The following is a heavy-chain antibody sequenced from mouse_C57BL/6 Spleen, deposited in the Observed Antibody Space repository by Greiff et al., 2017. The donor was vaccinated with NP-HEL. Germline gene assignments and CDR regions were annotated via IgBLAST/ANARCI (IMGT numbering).Heavy chain of an antibody. D-gene: IGHD2-1*01. CDR2: ISSGSSTI. J-gene: IGHJ3*01. V-gene: IGHV5-17*01. CDR1: GFTFSDYG. CDR3: ARPRGNYDLAWFAY. Sequence: EVQLVESGGGLVKPGGSLKLSCAASGFTFSDYGMHWVRQAPEKGLEWVAYISSGSSTIYYADTVKGRFTISRDNAKNTLFLQMTSLRSEDTAMYYCARPRGNYDLAWFAYWGQGTLVTVSA.